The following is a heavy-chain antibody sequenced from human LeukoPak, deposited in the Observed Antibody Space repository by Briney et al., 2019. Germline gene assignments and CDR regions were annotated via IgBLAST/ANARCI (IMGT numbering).Heavy chain of an antibody. CDR3: VAGMGNY. D-gene: IGHD6-13*01. CDR2: INSDGNII. J-gene: IGHJ4*02. V-gene: IGHV3-74*01. CDR1: GFTFSTYW. Sequence: GGSLRLSCAASGFTFSTYWMHWVRQVPGKGLVWVSRINSDGNIITYADSVKGRLTISRDNTRNMVYLQMKSLRVEDTAVYYCVAGMGNYWGQGTLVPV.